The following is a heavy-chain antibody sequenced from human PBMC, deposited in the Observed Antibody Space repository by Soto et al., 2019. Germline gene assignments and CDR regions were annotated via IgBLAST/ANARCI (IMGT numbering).Heavy chain of an antibody. D-gene: IGHD2-15*01. V-gene: IGHV4-4*02. CDR3: ASRGVDLDY. J-gene: IGHJ4*02. CDR1: GGSISSSNW. CDR2: IYHSGST. Sequence: QVQLQESGPGLVKPSGTLSLTCAVSGGSISSSNWWSWVRQPPGKGLEWIGEIYHSGSTNYNPSPQRQVTLSVDKAQNQVPPKLSSVNAADTGGDYWASRGVDLDYWGQGTLVTVSS.